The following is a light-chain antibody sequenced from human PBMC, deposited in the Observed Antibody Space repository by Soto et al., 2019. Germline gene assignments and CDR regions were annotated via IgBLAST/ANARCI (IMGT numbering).Light chain of an antibody. CDR3: QQSYSSPRT. Sequence: DIQMTQSPSSLSASVGDRVTITCQASQDISNYLNWYQQKPGKAPKLLIYDASNLETGVPSRFSGSGYGTDFTLTISSLQPDDFATYYCQQSYSSPRTFGQGTKVDIK. CDR2: DAS. J-gene: IGKJ1*01. CDR1: QDISNY. V-gene: IGKV1-39*01.